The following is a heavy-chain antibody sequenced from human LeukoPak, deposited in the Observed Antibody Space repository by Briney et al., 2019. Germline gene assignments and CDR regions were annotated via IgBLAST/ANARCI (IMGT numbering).Heavy chain of an antibody. CDR1: GGSISSSSYF. D-gene: IGHD3-10*01. V-gene: IGHV4-39*07. CDR2: IHYSGNT. Sequence: SETLSLTCTVSGGSISSSSYFWGWIRQPPGMGLEWVGSIHYSGNTYYNPSLKSRVTVSLDTSQNQFSLKLTSVTAADTAVYYCAREIFVSGTYYDDYWGQGTLVTVSS. CDR3: AREIFVSGTYYDDY. J-gene: IGHJ4*02.